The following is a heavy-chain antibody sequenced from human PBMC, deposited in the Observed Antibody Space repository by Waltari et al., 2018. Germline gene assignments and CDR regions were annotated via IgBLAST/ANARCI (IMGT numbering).Heavy chain of an antibody. CDR1: GFTFSSYA. CDR2: ISGSGGST. J-gene: IGHJ2*01. V-gene: IGHV3-23*04. Sequence: EVQLVESGGGLVQPGGSLRLSCAASGFTFSSYAMSWVRQAPGKGLEWVSAISGSGGSTYYADSVKGRFTISRDNSKNTLYLQMNSLRAEDTAVYYCAKGQYQGIAAAGTIWYFDLWGRGTLVTVSS. D-gene: IGHD6-13*01. CDR3: AKGQYQGIAAAGTIWYFDL.